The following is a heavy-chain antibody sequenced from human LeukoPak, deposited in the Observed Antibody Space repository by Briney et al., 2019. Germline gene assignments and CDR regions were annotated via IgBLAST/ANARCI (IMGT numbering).Heavy chain of an antibody. V-gene: IGHV3-23*01. J-gene: IGHJ4*02. CDR1: GFTFSTYA. Sequence: GGSLRLSCAACGFTFSTYAMNWARQAPGKGLEWVSTISAGGDSTYHADSVKGRFTISRDNSKNTLYLQMNSLRVEDTAVYYCAGRGYSYGGGGYWGQGTLVTVSS. CDR3: AGRGYSYGGGGY. CDR2: ISAGGDST. D-gene: IGHD5-18*01.